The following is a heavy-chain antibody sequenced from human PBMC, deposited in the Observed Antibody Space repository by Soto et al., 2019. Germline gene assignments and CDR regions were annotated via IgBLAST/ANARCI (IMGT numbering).Heavy chain of an antibody. J-gene: IGHJ1*01. CDR1: GYTFTSYG. CDR3: ERASGVPLMYYYDGRDQRGGGYSQH. CDR2: ISAYNGNT. V-gene: IGHV1-18*01. Sequence: GASVKVSCKASGYTFTSYGISWVRQAPGQGLEWMGWISAYNGNTNYAQKLQGRVTMTTDTSTSTAYMELRSLRSDDTAVYYCERASGVPLMYYYDGRDQRGGGYSQHWGQGTLVTVSS. D-gene: IGHD3-22*01.